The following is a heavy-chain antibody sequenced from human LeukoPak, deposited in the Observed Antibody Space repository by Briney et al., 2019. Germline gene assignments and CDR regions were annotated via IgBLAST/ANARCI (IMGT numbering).Heavy chain of an antibody. V-gene: IGHV3-30*03. Sequence: GSLRLSCAASGFTFSSYGMHWVRQAPGKGLEWVAVISYDGSNKYYADSVKGRFTISRDNSKNTLYLQMNSLRAEDTAVYYCASCNSWPTYYFDYWGQGTLVTVSS. CDR2: ISYDGSNK. D-gene: IGHD2-2*01. CDR3: ASCNSWPTYYFDY. CDR1: GFTFSSYG. J-gene: IGHJ4*02.